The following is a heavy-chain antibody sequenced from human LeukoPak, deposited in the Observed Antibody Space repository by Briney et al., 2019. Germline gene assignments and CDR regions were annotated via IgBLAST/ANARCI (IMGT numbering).Heavy chain of an antibody. CDR2: ISGSGGST. V-gene: IGHV3-23*01. D-gene: IGHD1-26*01. Sequence: GGSLRLSCAASGFTFSSYAMSWVRQAPGKGLEWVSAISGSGGSTYYADSVKGRFTISRDNSKNTLYLQMNSLRAEDTAVYYCAGATGYYYYGMDVWGQGTTVTVSS. CDR3: AGATGYYYYGMDV. CDR1: GFTFSSYA. J-gene: IGHJ6*02.